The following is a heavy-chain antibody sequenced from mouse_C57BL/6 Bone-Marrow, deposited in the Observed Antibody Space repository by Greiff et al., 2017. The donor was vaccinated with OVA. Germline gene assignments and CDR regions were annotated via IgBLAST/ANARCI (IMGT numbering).Heavy chain of an antibody. CDR1: GFNIKDYY. D-gene: IGHD1-1*01. CDR3: ASYYGSSYVGWFAC. V-gene: IGHV14-2*01. CDR2: IDPEDGET. J-gene: IGHJ3*01. Sequence: EVQLQQSGAELVKPGASVKLSCTASGFNIKDYYMHWVKQSTEQGLEWIGRIDPEDGETKYDPKFQGKATITVDTSSNTAYLRLSSLTSEDTDVYSCASYYGSSYVGWFACCGRGTLVTVSA.